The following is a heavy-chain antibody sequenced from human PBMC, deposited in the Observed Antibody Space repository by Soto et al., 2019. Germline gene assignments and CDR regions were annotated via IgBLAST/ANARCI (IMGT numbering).Heavy chain of an antibody. CDR2: IYDSGVT. CDR1: GAIVTSGETY. J-gene: IGHJ3*01. D-gene: IGHD5-18*01. Sequence: PSETLSLACSVSGAIVTSGETYWSWVRQPPGKCLEWLGYIYDSGVTSYTPALKSRVTLSLDRPNNQVSLKLRSVTAADMAVYFCVRDLAHGYAGNVWGHATLITVSS. CDR3: VRDLAHGYAGNV. V-gene: IGHV4-30-4*08.